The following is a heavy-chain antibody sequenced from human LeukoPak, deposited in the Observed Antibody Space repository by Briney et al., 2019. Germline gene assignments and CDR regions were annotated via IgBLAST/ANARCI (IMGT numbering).Heavy chain of an antibody. CDR2: ISYDGSNE. D-gene: IGHD3-22*01. V-gene: IGHV3-30*04. Sequence: PGRSLRLSCAASGFTFSSYVMHWVRQAPGKGLEWVAIISYDGSNEYYADSVKGRFTISRDNSKNTLYLQMNSLRAADTAVYYCARGDDYDSSGFDIWGEGRMVTVSS. CDR3: ARGDDYDSSGFDI. CDR1: GFTFSSYV. J-gene: IGHJ3*02.